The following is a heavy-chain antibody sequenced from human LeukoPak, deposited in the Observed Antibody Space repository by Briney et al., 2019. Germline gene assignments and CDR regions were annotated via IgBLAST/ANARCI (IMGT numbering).Heavy chain of an antibody. D-gene: IGHD6-19*01. CDR1: GFTFNKFW. CDR2: IKDDGRDK. J-gene: IGHJ4*02. V-gene: IGHV3-7*01. Sequence: GGSLRLSCAASGFTFNKFWMNWVRQAPGKGLEWVAHIKDDGRDKNYVDSVKGRFTISRDNAKNSLYLQMNSLTADDTAVYYCARGTGWYPDYWGEGILVNVSS. CDR3: ARGTGWYPDY.